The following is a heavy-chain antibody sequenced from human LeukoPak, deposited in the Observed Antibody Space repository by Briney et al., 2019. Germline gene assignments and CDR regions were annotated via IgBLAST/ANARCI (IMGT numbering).Heavy chain of an antibody. Sequence: SETLSLTCAVYGGSFSSSYWSWIRQPPGKGLEWIGNIYYSGSTNYNPSLKSRVTISVDTPKKQFSLKLSSVSAADTAVYYCARAIRYYYDSSGSYYFDYWGQGTLVTVSS. D-gene: IGHD3-22*01. V-gene: IGHV4-59*01. J-gene: IGHJ4*02. CDR2: IYYSGST. CDR1: GGSFSSSY. CDR3: ARAIRYYYDSSGSYYFDY.